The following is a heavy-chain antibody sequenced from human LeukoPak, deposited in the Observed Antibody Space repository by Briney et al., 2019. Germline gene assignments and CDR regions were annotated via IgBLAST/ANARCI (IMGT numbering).Heavy chain of an antibody. V-gene: IGHV3-48*03. Sequence: QPGGSLRLSCAASGFTLSSYEMNWVRQAPGKGLEWVSYISSSGSTIYYADSVKGRFTISRDNAKNSLYLQMNSLRAEDTAVYYCARGNGIVVISLYYYGMDVWGQGTTVTVSS. CDR1: GFTLSSYE. CDR2: ISSSGSTI. CDR3: ARGNGIVVISLYYYGMDV. J-gene: IGHJ6*02. D-gene: IGHD3-22*01.